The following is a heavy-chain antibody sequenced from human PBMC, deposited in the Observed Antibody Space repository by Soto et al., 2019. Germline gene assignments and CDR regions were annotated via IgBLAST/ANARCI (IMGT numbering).Heavy chain of an antibody. V-gene: IGHV3-11*06. CDR2: ISSSSSYT. CDR1: GFTFIDYY. CDR3: ARVGYDILTGYEYGMDV. J-gene: IGHJ6*02. D-gene: IGHD3-9*01. Sequence: PGGSLRLSCASSGFTFIDYYMSWIRQAPGKGLEWVSYISSSSSYTNYADSVKGRFTISRDNAKNSLYLQMNSLRAEDTAVYYCARVGYDILTGYEYGMDVWGQGTTVTVSS.